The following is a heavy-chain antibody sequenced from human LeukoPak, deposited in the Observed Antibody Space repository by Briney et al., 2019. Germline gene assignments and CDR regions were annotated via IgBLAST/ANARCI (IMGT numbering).Heavy chain of an antibody. CDR2: ISYDGSNK. V-gene: IGHV3-30*03. D-gene: IGHD3-22*01. J-gene: IGHJ4*02. CDR1: GFTFSSYG. CDR3: ATSGDYYDSSGYLDY. Sequence: GRSLRLSCAASGFTFSSYGMHWVRQAPGKGLEWVAVISYDGSNKYYADSVKGRFTISRDNSKNTLYLQMNSLRAEDTAVYYCATSGDYYDSSGYLDYWGQGTLVTVSS.